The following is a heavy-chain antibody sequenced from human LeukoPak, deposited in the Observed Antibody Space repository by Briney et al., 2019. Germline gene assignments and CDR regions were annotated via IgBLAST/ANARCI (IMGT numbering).Heavy chain of an antibody. CDR1: GYTFTGYY. V-gene: IGHV1-2*02. D-gene: IGHD6-13*01. J-gene: IGHJ4*02. Sequence: GASVKVSCKASGYTFTGYYIHWVRQAPGQGLEWVGWINPNSGGTKYEQKFQGRVTMTRDTSISTAYMELSRLRSDDTAVYYCATKKQQVTPIDYWGQGTLVTVSS. CDR3: ATKKQQVTPIDY. CDR2: INPNSGGT.